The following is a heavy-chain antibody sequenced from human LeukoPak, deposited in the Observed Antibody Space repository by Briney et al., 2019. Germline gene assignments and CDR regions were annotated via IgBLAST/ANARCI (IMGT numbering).Heavy chain of an antibody. J-gene: IGHJ4*02. CDR1: GFTFSSHW. D-gene: IGHD6-25*01. V-gene: IGHV3-74*01. Sequence: GGSLRLSCAASGFTFSSHWMHWVRQAPGKGLVWVSRIKDDGSHTNYADSVKGRFTISRDNDKNTLSLQRNSLRAEDTAVYYCARGSGIHTGLDQGGQGNLATVPS. CDR3: ARGSGIHTGLDQ. CDR2: IKDDGSHT.